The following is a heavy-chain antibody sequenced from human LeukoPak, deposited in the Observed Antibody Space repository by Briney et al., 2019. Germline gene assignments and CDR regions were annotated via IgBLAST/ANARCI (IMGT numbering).Heavy chain of an antibody. J-gene: IGHJ4*02. CDR1: QFTFSTYW. Sequence: GGSLRLSCAASQFTFSTYWMSWVRLAPGKGLEWVANIKQDGSEKYYVDSVKGRFTISRDNAKNSLYLQMNSLRAEDTAVYYCATDTYYDFWSGYGPDYWGQGTLVTVSS. CDR2: IKQDGSEK. V-gene: IGHV3-7*01. CDR3: ATDTYYDFWSGYGPDY. D-gene: IGHD3-3*01.